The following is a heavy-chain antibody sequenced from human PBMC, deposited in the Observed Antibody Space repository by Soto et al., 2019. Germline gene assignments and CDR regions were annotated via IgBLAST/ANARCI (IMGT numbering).Heavy chain of an antibody. D-gene: IGHD3-10*01. V-gene: IGHV3-30*03. CDR3: ASGEGQKGHDTRFDY. J-gene: IGHJ4*02. CDR2: ISYNGIDK. Sequence: QMQLVESGGGVVQPGRSLRLSCVASGITVTNHGIHWVRQAPGKGLEWVADISYNGIDKWYADSVKGRFTISRDNFRDTVYLQMNGLRPEDTAVYYCASGEGQKGHDTRFDYWGQGTLVTVDS. CDR1: GITVTNHG.